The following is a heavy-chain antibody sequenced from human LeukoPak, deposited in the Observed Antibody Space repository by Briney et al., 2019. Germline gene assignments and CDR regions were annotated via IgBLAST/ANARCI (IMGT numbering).Heavy chain of an antibody. Sequence: PGGSLRLSCAASGFTFSSYGMHWVRQAPGKGLEWVAVISYDGSNKYYADSVKGRFTISRDNSKNTLYLQMNSLRAEDTAVYYRAKDYYDYVWGSYPFDYWGQGTLVTVSS. CDR3: AKDYYDYVWGSYPFDY. CDR2: ISYDGSNK. J-gene: IGHJ4*02. V-gene: IGHV3-30*18. D-gene: IGHD3-16*02. CDR1: GFTFSSYG.